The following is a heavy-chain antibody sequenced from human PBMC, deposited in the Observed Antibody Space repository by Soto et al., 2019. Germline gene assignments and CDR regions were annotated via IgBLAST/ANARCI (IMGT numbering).Heavy chain of an antibody. J-gene: IGHJ6*02. Sequence: PSETLSLTCTVPGDSISIRSYYWGWIRQPPGKGLEWIGSIYYSGSTYNNPSLRSRVSMSIDTSKDQFSLKLKSVTAADTALYFCARQRPSVGTQALFDVWGPGSMVTVSS. CDR1: GDSISIRSYY. CDR2: IYYSGST. V-gene: IGHV4-39*01. D-gene: IGHD6-13*01. CDR3: ARQRPSVGTQALFDV.